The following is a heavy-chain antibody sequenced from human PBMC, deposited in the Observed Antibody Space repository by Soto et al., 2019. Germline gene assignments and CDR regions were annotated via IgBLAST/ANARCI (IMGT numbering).Heavy chain of an antibody. V-gene: IGHV4-34*01. CDR2: VNHSGST. CDR3: ARGNNYYDSSGYLDY. Sequence: SETLSLTCAVYGGSFSGYYWSWIRQPPGKGLEWIGEVNHSGSTNYNPSLKSRVTISVDTSKNQFSLKLSSVTAADTAVYYCARGNNYYDSSGYLDYWGQGTLVTVSS. J-gene: IGHJ4*02. CDR1: GGSFSGYY. D-gene: IGHD3-22*01.